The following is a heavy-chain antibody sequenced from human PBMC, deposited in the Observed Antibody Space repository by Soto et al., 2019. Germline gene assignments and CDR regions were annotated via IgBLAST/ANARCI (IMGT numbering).Heavy chain of an antibody. J-gene: IGHJ6*02. CDR1: GFTFRSSW. CDR2: INNDESST. CDR3: ARHGMDV. V-gene: IGHV3-74*01. Sequence: EVQLVESGGGLVQPGGSLRLSCVASGFTFRSSWMHWVRQAPGKGLVWVSHINNDESSTSYADSVKGRFTISRDNAKNTLYLQMNSLRAEDTAVYYFARHGMDVWGQGTTVTVSS.